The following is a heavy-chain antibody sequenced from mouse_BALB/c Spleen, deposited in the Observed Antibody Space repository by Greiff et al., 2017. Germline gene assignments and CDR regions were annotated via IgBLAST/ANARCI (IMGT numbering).Heavy chain of an antibody. D-gene: IGHD2-14*01. CDR2: IYPGDGDT. CDR3: ARDYRYDRAWFAY. Sequence: QVQLQQSGAELVRPGSSVKISCKASGYAFSSYWMNWVKQRPGQGLEWIGQIYPGDGDTNYNGKFKGKATLTADKSSSTAYMQLSSLTSEDSAVYFCARDYRYDRAWFAYWGQGTLVTVSA. CDR1: GYAFSSYW. V-gene: IGHV1-80*01. J-gene: IGHJ3*01.